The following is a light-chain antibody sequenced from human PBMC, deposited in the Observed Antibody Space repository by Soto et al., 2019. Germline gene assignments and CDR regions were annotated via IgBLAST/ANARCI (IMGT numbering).Light chain of an antibody. V-gene: IGKV3-11*01. CDR3: QQRSNWPLT. J-gene: IGKJ4*01. CDR1: QSVRNF. Sequence: EIVLTQSPATLSLSPGERATLSCKASQSVRNFLAWYQQKPGQAPRLLIYDASTRASGIPARFSGSGSGTDFILTISSLEPEDFAVYYCQQRSNWPLTFGGGTKVEIK. CDR2: DAS.